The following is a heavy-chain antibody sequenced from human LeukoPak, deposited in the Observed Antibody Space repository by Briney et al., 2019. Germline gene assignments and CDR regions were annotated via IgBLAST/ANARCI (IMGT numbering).Heavy chain of an antibody. CDR3: ARIAVAAPPDY. D-gene: IGHD6-19*01. J-gene: IGHJ4*02. Sequence: SETLSLTCAVYGGSFSGYYWSWIRQPPGKGLEWIGEINHSGSTNYNPSLKSRVTISVDTSKNQFSLKLSSVTAADTAVYYCARIAVAAPPDYWGQGTLVTVSS. CDR2: INHSGST. CDR1: GGSFSGYY. V-gene: IGHV4-34*01.